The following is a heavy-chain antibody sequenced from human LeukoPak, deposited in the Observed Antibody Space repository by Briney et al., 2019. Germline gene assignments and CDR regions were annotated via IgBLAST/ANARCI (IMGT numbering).Heavy chain of an antibody. CDR2: INPNSGAT. CDR1: GYAFTGYY. V-gene: IGHV1-2*02. D-gene: IGHD2/OR15-2a*01. CDR3: ARGIYSTDLYFYMDV. J-gene: IGHJ6*03. Sequence: ASVKVSCKASGYAFTGYYMDWVREAPGQGLEWXGXINPNSGATNYAQKFQGRVTMTRDTSISTAYMEFNGLRSDDTAVYYCARGIYSTDLYFYMDVWGKGTTVTVYS.